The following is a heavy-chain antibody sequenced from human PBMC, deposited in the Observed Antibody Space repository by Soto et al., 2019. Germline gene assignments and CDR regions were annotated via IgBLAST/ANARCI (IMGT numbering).Heavy chain of an antibody. Sequence: GGSLRLSCAASGFTFSSYGMHWVRQAPGMGLEWVAVISYDGSNKYYADSVKGRFTISRDNSKNTLYLQMNSLRAEDTAVYYCAKGSGDYWGQGTLVTVSS. V-gene: IGHV3-30*18. J-gene: IGHJ4*02. D-gene: IGHD2-15*01. CDR3: AKGSGDY. CDR2: ISYDGSNK. CDR1: GFTFSSYG.